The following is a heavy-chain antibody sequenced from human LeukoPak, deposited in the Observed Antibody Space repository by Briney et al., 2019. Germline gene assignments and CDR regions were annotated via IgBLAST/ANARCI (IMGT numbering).Heavy chain of an antibody. Sequence: GGSLRLSCVASGFSFSTYWMHWVRQAPGKGLVWVSHITTDGSGTSYADSVKGRFTISRDNAKNTLYLQMNSLRAEDTAVYYCARGAIVGANFDYWGQGTLVTVSS. CDR3: ARGAIVGANFDY. V-gene: IGHV3-74*01. CDR2: ITTDGSGT. D-gene: IGHD1-26*01. CDR1: GFSFSTYW. J-gene: IGHJ4*02.